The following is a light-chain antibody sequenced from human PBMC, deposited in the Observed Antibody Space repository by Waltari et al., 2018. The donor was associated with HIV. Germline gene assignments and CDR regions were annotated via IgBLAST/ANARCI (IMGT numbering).Light chain of an antibody. J-gene: IGKJ5*01. CDR1: QSVSSSY. V-gene: IGKV3D-20*01. Sequence: EIVLTQSPATLSLSPGERATLSCGASQSVSSSYVAWYQQKPGLAPRLLIYDASRRATGIPDRFSGSGSGTDFTLTISRLEPEDFAVYYCQQRATWPLTFGQGTRLEIK. CDR2: DAS. CDR3: QQRATWPLT.